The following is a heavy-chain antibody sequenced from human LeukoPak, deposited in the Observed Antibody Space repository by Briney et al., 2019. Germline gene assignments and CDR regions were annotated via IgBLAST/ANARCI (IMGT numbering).Heavy chain of an antibody. Sequence: GGSLRLSCAASGFTFSSYEMNWVRQAPGKGLEWVSYISSSNIIHYTDSVKGRFTISRDNAKNSLYLQMSSLRAEDTAMYYCARYYGDHAGCFDYWGQGTLVTVSS. CDR2: ISSSNII. D-gene: IGHD4-17*01. CDR1: GFTFSSYE. V-gene: IGHV3-48*03. J-gene: IGHJ4*02. CDR3: ARYYGDHAGCFDY.